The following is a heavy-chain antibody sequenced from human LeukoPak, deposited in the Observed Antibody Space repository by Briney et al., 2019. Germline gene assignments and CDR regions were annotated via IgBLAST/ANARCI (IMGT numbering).Heavy chain of an antibody. CDR1: GFTFDDYA. Sequence: GGSLRLSCAASGFTFDDYAVHWVRHAPGKGLEWVSGISWNSGSIGYADSVKGRFTISRDNAKNSLYLQMNSLRAEDMALYYCAKGSYYGSGSRNWFDPWGQGTLVTVSS. D-gene: IGHD3-10*01. CDR2: ISWNSGSI. V-gene: IGHV3-9*03. CDR3: AKGSYYGSGSRNWFDP. J-gene: IGHJ5*02.